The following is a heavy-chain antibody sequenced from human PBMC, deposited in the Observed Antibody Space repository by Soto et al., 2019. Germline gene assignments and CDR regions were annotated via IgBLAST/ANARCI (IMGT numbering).Heavy chain of an antibody. CDR1: GGAFSSYA. CDR2: IIPIFGTA. V-gene: IGHV1-69*13. CDR3: ARREGRMTRVRGVVLDNWFDP. J-gene: IGHJ5*02. Sequence: AVKVSCKSSGGAFSSYAISWVRQAPGQGLEWMGGIIPIFGTANYAQKFQGRVTIIADESTSTAYMELSSLRSEDTAVYYCARREGRMTRVRGVVLDNWFDPWGQGTLVTVSS. D-gene: IGHD3-10*01.